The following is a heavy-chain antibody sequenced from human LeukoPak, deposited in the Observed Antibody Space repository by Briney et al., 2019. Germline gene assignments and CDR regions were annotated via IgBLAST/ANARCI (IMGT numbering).Heavy chain of an antibody. D-gene: IGHD3-10*01. Sequence: ASVKVSCKASGYTFTGYYMHWVRQAPGQGLEWMGWINPNSGGTNYAQKFQGRVTMTRDTSISTAYMELSRLRSDDTAVYYCARQNMVRGVIWFDPWGQGTLVTVSS. J-gene: IGHJ5*02. CDR2: INPNSGGT. CDR1: GYTFTGYY. CDR3: ARQNMVRGVIWFDP. V-gene: IGHV1-2*02.